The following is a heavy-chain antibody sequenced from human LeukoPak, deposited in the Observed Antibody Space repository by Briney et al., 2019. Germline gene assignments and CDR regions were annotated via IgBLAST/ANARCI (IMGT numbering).Heavy chain of an antibody. V-gene: IGHV3-30*04. CDR2: ISYDGSNK. Sequence: GRSLRLSCAASGFTFSSYAMHWVRQAPGKGLEWVAIISYDGSNKYYADSVKGRFTISRDNSKNTLYLQMNSLRAEDTAVYYCAKEGWGYCSSTSCYAAGVSGGELDYWGQGTLVTVSS. J-gene: IGHJ4*02. CDR3: AKEGWGYCSSTSCYAAGVSGGELDY. CDR1: GFTFSSYA. D-gene: IGHD2-2*01.